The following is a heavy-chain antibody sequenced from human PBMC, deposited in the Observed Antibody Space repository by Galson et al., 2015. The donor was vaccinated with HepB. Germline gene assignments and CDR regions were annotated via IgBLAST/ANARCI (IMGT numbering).Heavy chain of an antibody. CDR1: GFTFSAYY. V-gene: IGHV3-11*06. D-gene: IGHD6-19*01. J-gene: IGHJ4*02. CDR3: ARGSSDWYGIDY. CDR2: ISSSSSYT. Sequence: SLRLSCAASGFTFSAYYMSWIRQAPGKGLEWVSYISSSSSYTNYAYSVKGRFTISRDNAKNSLYLQMNSLRAEDTAVYYCARGSSDWYGIDYWGQGILVTVSS.